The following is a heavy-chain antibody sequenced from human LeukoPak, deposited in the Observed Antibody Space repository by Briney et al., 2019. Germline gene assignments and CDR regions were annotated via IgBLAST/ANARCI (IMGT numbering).Heavy chain of an antibody. CDR3: ARWSKYYDILTGYRAEYFQH. CDR2: SNHSGST. D-gene: IGHD3-9*01. J-gene: IGHJ1*01. Sequence: SETLSLTCAVYGGSFSGYYWSWIRQPPGKGLEWIGESNHSGSTNYNPSLKSRVTISVDTSKNQFSLKLSSVTAADTAVYYCARWSKYYDILTGYRAEYFQHWGQGTLVTVSS. V-gene: IGHV4-34*01. CDR1: GGSFSGYY.